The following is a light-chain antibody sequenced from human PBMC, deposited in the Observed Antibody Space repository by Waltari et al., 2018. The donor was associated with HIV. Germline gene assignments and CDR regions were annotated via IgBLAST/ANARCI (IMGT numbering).Light chain of an antibody. CDR3: ASWDDSLGGRWV. CDR1: RSDIGTNY. CDR2: RNF. J-gene: IGLJ3*02. Sequence: QSVLTQPPSTSGTPGQTVNIPCSGTRSDIGTNYVYWYQQVPGTAPKLLIYRNFQRPSGVPARFSGSKSGTSASLAISGLRSEDEAHYHCASWDDSLGGRWVFGGGTKLTVL. V-gene: IGLV1-47*01.